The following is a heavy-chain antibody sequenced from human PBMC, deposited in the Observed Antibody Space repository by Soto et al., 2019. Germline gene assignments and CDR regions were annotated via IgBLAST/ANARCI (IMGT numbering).Heavy chain of an antibody. CDR3: ARTLIAARAPFDY. D-gene: IGHD6-6*01. J-gene: IGHJ4*02. Sequence: LAILAVTCTVADGYSSNHYGSWIRKPPGKGLEWIGYIYYSGSTNYNPSLKSRVTISVDTSKNQFSLKLSSVTAADTAVYYCARTLIAARAPFDYWGQGTLVTVSS. CDR1: DGYSSNHY. V-gene: IGHV4-59*11. CDR2: IYYSGST.